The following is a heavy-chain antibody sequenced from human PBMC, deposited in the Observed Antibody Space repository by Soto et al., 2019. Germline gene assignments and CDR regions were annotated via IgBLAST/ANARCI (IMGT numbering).Heavy chain of an antibody. Sequence: SETLSLTCTVSGGSVSTYYWSWIRQPPGKGLEWIAYIYYSGSTSYNPSLKSRVTISLDTSKNQFSLKLSSVTAADTAVYYCARSYDDSGPNSGGYGFDIWGPGTMVTVSS. CDR3: ARSYDDSGPNSGGYGFDI. J-gene: IGHJ3*02. V-gene: IGHV4-59*02. CDR1: GGSVSTYY. D-gene: IGHD3-22*01. CDR2: IYYSGST.